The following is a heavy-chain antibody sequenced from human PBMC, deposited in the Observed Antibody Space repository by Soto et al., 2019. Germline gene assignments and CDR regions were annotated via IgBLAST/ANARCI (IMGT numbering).Heavy chain of an antibody. CDR1: GITFGTYW. V-gene: IGHV3-74*01. J-gene: IGHJ4*02. CDR2: ISTDGSST. Sequence: EVQLVESGGGLVQPGGSLRLSCAASGITFGTYWMHGVRQAPGKWLVWVARISTDGSSTSYADSVKGRFTISRDNAKNTLYLQMNSLRAEDTAVYYCAREYSSSRYFDYWGQGTLVTVSS. D-gene: IGHD6-13*01. CDR3: AREYSSSRYFDY.